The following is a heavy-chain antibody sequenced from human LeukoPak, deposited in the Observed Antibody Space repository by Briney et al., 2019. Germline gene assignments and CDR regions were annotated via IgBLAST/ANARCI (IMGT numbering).Heavy chain of an antibody. CDR2: ISSSGSTI. D-gene: IGHD5-12*01. J-gene: IGHJ4*02. CDR3: AKAHPYDDYRDY. V-gene: IGHV3-48*03. Sequence: GGSLRLSCAASGFTFSNYEMNWVRQAPEKGLEWVSYISSSGSTIYYADSVKGRFTISRDNAKNSLYLHMNSLRAEDTAVYYCAKAHPYDDYRDYWGQGTLVTVSS. CDR1: GFTFSNYE.